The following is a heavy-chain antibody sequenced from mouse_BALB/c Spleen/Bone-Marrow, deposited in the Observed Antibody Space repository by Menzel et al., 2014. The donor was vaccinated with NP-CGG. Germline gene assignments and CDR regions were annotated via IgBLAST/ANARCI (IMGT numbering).Heavy chain of an antibody. D-gene: IGHD1-1*01. J-gene: IGHJ2*01. V-gene: IGHV1-18*01. CDR1: GYSFTGYT. CDR2: INPYNGGT. CDR3: ARLDYYGSSSYFDY. Sequence: EVQRVESEPELVKPGASMKISCKASGYSFTGYTMNWVKQSHGKNLEWIGLINPYNGGTSYNQKFKGKATLTVDKSSSTAYMELLSLTSEDSAVYYCARLDYYGSSSYFDYWGQGTTLTVSS.